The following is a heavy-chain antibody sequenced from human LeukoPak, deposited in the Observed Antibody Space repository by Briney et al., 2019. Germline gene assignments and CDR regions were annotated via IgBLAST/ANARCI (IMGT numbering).Heavy chain of an antibody. CDR1: GYTFTSYG. J-gene: IGHJ4*02. D-gene: IGHD1-26*01. V-gene: IGHV1-18*01. Sequence: ASVKVSCKASGYTFTSYGISWVRQAPGQGLEWMGLISAKNGNTNYAQKVQGRVTMTTDTSTSTAYMELRSLRSDDTAVYYCARDTEWEKNPNYFDYWGQGTLVTVSS. CDR3: ARDTEWEKNPNYFDY. CDR2: ISAKNGNT.